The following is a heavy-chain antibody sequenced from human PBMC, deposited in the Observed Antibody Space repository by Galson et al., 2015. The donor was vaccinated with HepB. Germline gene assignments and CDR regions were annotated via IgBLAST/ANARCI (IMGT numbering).Heavy chain of an antibody. CDR1: GFTFNSYA. Sequence: SLRLSCAASGFTFNSYAMHWVRQAPGKRLEYVSAISSNGGSTYYADSVKGRFTISRDNSKNTLYLQMSSLRVEDTAVYYCMKIYCSGSSCYGDYWGQGTLVTVSS. V-gene: IGHV3-64D*06. CDR3: MKIYCSGSSCYGDY. D-gene: IGHD2-15*01. CDR2: ISSNGGST. J-gene: IGHJ4*02.